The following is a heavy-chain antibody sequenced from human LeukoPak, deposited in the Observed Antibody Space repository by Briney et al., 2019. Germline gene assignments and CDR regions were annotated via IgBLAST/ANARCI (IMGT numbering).Heavy chain of an antibody. CDR1: GFIFSSCA. CDR3: ARDGYTAMENWFDP. CDR2: ISYDGSNK. D-gene: IGHD5-18*01. J-gene: IGHJ5*02. Sequence: GSLRLSCVASGFIFSSCAMHWVRQAPGKGLEWVAVISYDGSNKYYADSVKGRFTISRDNSKNTLYLQMNSLRAEDTAVYYCARDGYTAMENWFDPWGQGTLVTVSS. V-gene: IGHV3-30*04.